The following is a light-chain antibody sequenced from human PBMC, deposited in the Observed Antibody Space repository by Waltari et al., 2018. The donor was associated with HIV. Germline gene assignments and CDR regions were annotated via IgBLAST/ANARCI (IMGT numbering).Light chain of an antibody. Sequence: QSVLTQPPSASGTPGQRVTISCSGSSSNIGSNTVTWYQQLPGTSPKLLIYSNNQRPSGVPDRFSGFKSGTSVSLAISGLQSEDDTDYYCAAWDDSLNGWVFGGGTKLTVL. CDR2: SNN. CDR1: SSNIGSNT. J-gene: IGLJ3*02. CDR3: AAWDDSLNGWV. V-gene: IGLV1-44*01.